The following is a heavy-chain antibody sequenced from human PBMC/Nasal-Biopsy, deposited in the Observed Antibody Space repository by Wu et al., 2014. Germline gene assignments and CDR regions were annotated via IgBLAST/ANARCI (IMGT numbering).Heavy chain of an antibody. J-gene: IGHJ4*02. CDR3: VRNGDCSGGERCRLGYFDY. D-gene: IGHD2-15*01. CDR2: VYHSGSS. Sequence: TLSLTCAVSGDSISSSNWWTWVRQTPGKGLEWIGDVYHSGSSNYNPSLKSRVTISVDKSKNQFSLRLTSMTAADTAVYYCVRNGDCSGGERCRLGYFDYWGQGILVTVSS. CDR1: GDSISSSNW. V-gene: IGHV4-4*02.